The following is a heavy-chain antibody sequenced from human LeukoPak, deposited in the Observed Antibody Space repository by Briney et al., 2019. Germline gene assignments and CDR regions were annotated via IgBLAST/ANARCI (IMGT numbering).Heavy chain of an antibody. CDR1: GYTFTSYD. CDR3: ARKAVVPAANVHYYYYMDG. V-gene: IGHV1-8*01. D-gene: IGHD2-2*01. Sequence: ASVKVSCKASGYTFTSYDINWVRQATGQGLEWMGWMNPNSGNTGYAQKFQSRVTMTRNTSISTAYMELSSLRSEDTAVYYCARKAVVPAANVHYYYYMDGWGKGTTVTVSS. J-gene: IGHJ6*03. CDR2: MNPNSGNT.